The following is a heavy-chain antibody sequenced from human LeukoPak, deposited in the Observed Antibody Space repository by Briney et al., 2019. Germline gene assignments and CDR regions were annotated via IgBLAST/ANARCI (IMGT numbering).Heavy chain of an antibody. CDR1: GYSFTSYG. D-gene: IGHD6-19*01. V-gene: IGHV1-18*01. J-gene: IGHJ4*02. CDR2: ISTYNGNT. Sequence: ASVKVSCKAPGYSFTSYGLSWVRQAPGQRLEWMGWISTYNGNTDYAQNLQGRVTMTTDTSTSTAYMELRSLRSDDTAVYYCARRAVAAPGALDYWGQGTLVTVSS. CDR3: ARRAVAAPGALDY.